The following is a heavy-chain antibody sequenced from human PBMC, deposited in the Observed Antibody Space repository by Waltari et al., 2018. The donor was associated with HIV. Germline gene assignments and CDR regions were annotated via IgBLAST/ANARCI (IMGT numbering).Heavy chain of an antibody. J-gene: IGHJ4*02. D-gene: IGHD1-26*01. CDR3: ARVRRPSGSYYLSY. Sequence: QVQLVQSGAEVKKPGASVKVSCKASGYTFTSYNIYWVRQAPGQGLEWMGWINPNTGDTAYAQKFQGRVTMTRNTSMSTAYMELSSLRSEDTAVYYCARVRRPSGSYYLSYWGQGTLVTVSS. CDR2: INPNTGDT. V-gene: IGHV1-8*01. CDR1: GYTFTSYN.